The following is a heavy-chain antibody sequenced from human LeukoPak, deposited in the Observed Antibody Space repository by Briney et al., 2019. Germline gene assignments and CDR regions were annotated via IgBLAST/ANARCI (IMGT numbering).Heavy chain of an antibody. V-gene: IGHV1-69*13. CDR3: LRVALRSSSWFEVRFDY. Sequence: SVKVSCKASGGTFSNYAISWVRQAPGQGLEWMGGIIPIFHTATYAQKFQGKVTITADESTRTAYMELSSLTSEDTAVYYCLRVALRSSSWFEVRFDYWGQGTLVTVSS. CDR1: GGTFSNYA. J-gene: IGHJ4*02. D-gene: IGHD6-13*01. CDR2: IIPIFHTA.